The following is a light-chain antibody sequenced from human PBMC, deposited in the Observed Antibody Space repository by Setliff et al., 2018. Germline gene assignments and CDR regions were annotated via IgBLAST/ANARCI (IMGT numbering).Light chain of an antibody. V-gene: IGLV2-14*03. J-gene: IGLJ2*01. CDR2: EVI. CDR3: LSYTSETTHAL. CDR1: SSDVGGYDF. Sequence: QSALTQSASVSGSPGQSVAISCSGSSSDVGGYDFVSWYQQHPGKAPKLLIYEVIKRPSGVSDRFSGSKSGNTASLTISGLQAEDEADYYCLSYTSETTHALFGGGTKVTVL.